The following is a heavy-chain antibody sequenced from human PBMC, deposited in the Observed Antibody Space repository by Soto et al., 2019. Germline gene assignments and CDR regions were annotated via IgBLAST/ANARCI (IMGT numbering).Heavy chain of an antibody. D-gene: IGHD7-27*01. J-gene: IGHJ4*02. V-gene: IGHV4-30-2*01. CDR3: ARDGRLGISY. CDR1: GGSNSSGGYS. CDR2: IYHSGSS. Sequence: PSETMSLTCAVSGGSNSSGGYSWSWIRQPPGKCLEWISYIYHSGSSYYNPPRKSRITMSVDRTKNQFSLKRITVTAADTAVYYCARDGRLGISYWGQGTLVTVSS.